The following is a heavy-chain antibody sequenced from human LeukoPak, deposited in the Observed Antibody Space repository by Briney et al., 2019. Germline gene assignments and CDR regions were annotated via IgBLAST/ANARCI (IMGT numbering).Heavy chain of an antibody. V-gene: IGHV3-30*18. D-gene: IGHD1-1*01. Sequence: PGGSLRLSCAASGFTFSSYGIHWVRQAPGKGLEWVAVISYDGSNKYYADSVRGRFTISRDNSKNTLYLQMSSLRAEDTAVYYCAKELNALSVWGQGTLVTVSS. CDR1: GFTFSSYG. J-gene: IGHJ4*02. CDR3: AKELNALSV. CDR2: ISYDGSNK.